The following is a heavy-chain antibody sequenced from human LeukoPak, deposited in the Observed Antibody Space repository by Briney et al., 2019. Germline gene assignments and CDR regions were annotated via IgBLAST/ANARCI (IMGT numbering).Heavy chain of an antibody. Sequence: GGSLRLSCAASGFTFSTYSMNWVRQAPGKGLEWVALIRFDENDIYYADFVRGRFTISRDNSKNTVYLQMNSLQVEDTAVYYCAKESSAFDIWGQGTRVTVSS. D-gene: IGHD6-6*01. J-gene: IGHJ3*02. V-gene: IGHV3-30*02. CDR2: IRFDENDI. CDR1: GFTFSTYS. CDR3: AKESSAFDI.